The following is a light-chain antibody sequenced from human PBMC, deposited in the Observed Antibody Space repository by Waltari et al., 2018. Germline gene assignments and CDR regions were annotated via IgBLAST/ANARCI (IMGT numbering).Light chain of an antibody. CDR1: QGISSY. CDR3: LQHNSYPYS. V-gene: IGKV1-17*01. J-gene: IGKJ2*03. Sequence: DIQMTQSPSSLSASVGDTVTITCRASQGISSYLNWFQQKPGKAPKLRIYAASSLESGVPSRFSGSGSGTEFTLTISSLQPEYFAAYYCLQHNSYPYSFGQGTKVEIK. CDR2: AAS.